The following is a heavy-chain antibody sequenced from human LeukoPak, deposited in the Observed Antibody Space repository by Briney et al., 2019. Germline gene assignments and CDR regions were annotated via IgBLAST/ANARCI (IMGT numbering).Heavy chain of an antibody. V-gene: IGHV5-51*01. CDR2: IYPGDSDT. D-gene: IGHD2-2*02. CDR1: GYSFTNYW. J-gene: IGHJ4*02. CDR3: AGPTCSSTSCYTWD. Sequence: GESLKISCKGSGYSFTNYWIAWVRQMPGKGLEWMGIIYPGDSDTRYSPSFQGQVTISADKSISTAYLQWSSLKASDTAMYYCAGPTCSSTSCYTWDWGQGTLVTVSS.